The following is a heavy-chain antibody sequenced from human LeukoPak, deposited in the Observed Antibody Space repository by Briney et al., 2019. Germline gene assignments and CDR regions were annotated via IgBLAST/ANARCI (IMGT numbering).Heavy chain of an antibody. Sequence: PGGSPRLSCAASGFTFNNYAMSWVRQAPGRGLEWVSAISAGGGVTYYADSVKGRFTVSRDNSKKKVFLQMNSLRADDTAVYYCAKAGWYSAKTYATYDDAYDIWGQGTMVTVSS. D-gene: IGHD1-26*01. V-gene: IGHV3-23*01. CDR2: ISAGGGVT. CDR3: AKAGWYSAKTYATYDDAYDI. J-gene: IGHJ3*02. CDR1: GFTFNNYA.